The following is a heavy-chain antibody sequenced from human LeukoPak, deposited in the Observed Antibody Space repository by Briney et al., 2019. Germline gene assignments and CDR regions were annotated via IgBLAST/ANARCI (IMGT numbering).Heavy chain of an antibody. CDR3: ARDFFHGHCGGLSCFLLDY. D-gene: IGHD2-15*01. CDR2: ISAYNGNT. CDR1: GYTFTSYG. Sequence: ASVKGSCKASGYTFTSYGISLVRQAPGQGLEWMGWISAYNGNTNYAQKLQGRVTMTTDTSTSTAYMELRSLRSDDTAVYYCARDFFHGHCGGLSCFLLDYWGQGSLVTVSS. V-gene: IGHV1-18*01. J-gene: IGHJ4*02.